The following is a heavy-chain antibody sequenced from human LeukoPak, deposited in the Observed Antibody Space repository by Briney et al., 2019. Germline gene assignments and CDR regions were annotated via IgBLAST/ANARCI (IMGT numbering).Heavy chain of an antibody. D-gene: IGHD3-10*01. J-gene: IGHJ3*02. V-gene: IGHV3-20*04. Sequence: GGSLRLSCAASGFTFDDYGMTWVRQAPGKGLEWVSGINWNGGRIDYAESVKGRFTISRDNTKNSLYLQMNSLRAEDTAFYYCARRFGELEPAFDTWGQGTMVTVSS. CDR1: GFTFDDYG. CDR3: ARRFGELEPAFDT. CDR2: INWNGGRI.